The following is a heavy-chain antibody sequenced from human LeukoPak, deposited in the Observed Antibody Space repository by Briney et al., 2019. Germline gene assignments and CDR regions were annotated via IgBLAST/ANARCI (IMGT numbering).Heavy chain of an antibody. D-gene: IGHD6-19*01. Sequence: PGGSLRLSCTASGFTFSGYAMSWVRQAPGKGLEWVSTILGRGDSTFYADSVKGRFTISRDNSKNTLFLHMTSLRAEDTAVYYCAKLYSSGWYVADYWGQGTLVTVSS. V-gene: IGHV3-23*01. CDR1: GFTFSGYA. CDR3: AKLYSSGWYVADY. CDR2: ILGRGDST. J-gene: IGHJ4*02.